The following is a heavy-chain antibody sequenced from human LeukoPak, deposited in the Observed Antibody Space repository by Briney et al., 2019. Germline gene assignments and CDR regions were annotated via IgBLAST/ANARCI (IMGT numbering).Heavy chain of an antibody. D-gene: IGHD2-21*01. CDR3: ASMGSYSFDY. Sequence: ASVKVSCKASGYTFTSYAINWVRQAPGQGLEFMGWINTGTGNPTYAQDFKGRFVFSLDTSVSTACLQISILKPEDTAVYYCASMGSYSFDYWGQGTLVTVSS. CDR1: GYTFTSYA. CDR2: INTGTGNP. V-gene: IGHV7-4-1*02. J-gene: IGHJ4*02.